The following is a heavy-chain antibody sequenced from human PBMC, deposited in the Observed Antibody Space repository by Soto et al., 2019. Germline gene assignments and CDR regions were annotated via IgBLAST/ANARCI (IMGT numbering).Heavy chain of an antibody. CDR1: GGTFSSYA. J-gene: IGHJ3*02. V-gene: IGHV1-69*13. D-gene: IGHD3-22*01. Sequence: SVKVSCKASGGTFSSYAISWVRQAPGQGLEWMGGIIPIFGTANYAQKFQGRVTITADESTSTAYMELSSLRSEDTAVYYCARRITMIVVVTRGAFDMWGEGPLVTV. CDR3: ARRITMIVVVTRGAFDM. CDR2: IIPIFGTA.